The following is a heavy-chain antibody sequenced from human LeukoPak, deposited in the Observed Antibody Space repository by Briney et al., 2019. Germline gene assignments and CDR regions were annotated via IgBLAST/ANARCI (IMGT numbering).Heavy chain of an antibody. J-gene: IGHJ6*02. CDR2: ISYDGSNK. CDR1: GFTFSSYG. Sequence: GGSLRLSCAASGFTFSSYGMHWVRQAPGKGLEWVAVISYDGSNKYYADSVKGRFTISRDNSKNTLYLQMNSLRAEDTAVYYCARDRYDTGYYGMDVWGQGTTVTVSS. V-gene: IGHV3-30*03. CDR3: ARDRYDTGYYGMDV. D-gene: IGHD3-22*01.